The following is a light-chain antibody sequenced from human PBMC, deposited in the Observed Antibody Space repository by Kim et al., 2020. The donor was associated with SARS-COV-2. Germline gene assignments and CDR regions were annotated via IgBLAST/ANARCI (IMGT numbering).Light chain of an antibody. J-gene: IGLJ2*01. CDR2: NNN. Sequence: GKSVTISCSGSSSNIGSNGINWYQQVPGTAPKLLIYNNNQRPSGVPDRFSGAKSGTSASLAISGLQSEDEADYYCAAWDDSLNVLVSGGGTQLTVL. V-gene: IGLV1-44*01. CDR3: AAWDDSLNVLV. CDR1: SSNIGSNG.